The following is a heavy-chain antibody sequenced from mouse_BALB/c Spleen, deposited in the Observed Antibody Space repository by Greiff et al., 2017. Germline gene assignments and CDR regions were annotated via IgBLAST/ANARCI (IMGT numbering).Heavy chain of an antibody. D-gene: IGHD1-1*01. CDR2: ILPGSGST. Sequence: QVQLKQSGAELMKPGASVKISCKATGYTFSSYWIEWVKQRPGHGLEWIGEILPGSGSTNYNEKFKGKATFTADTSSNTAYMQLSSLTSEDSAVYYCARGAYYGSRGFAYWGQGTLVTVSA. CDR1: GYTFSSYW. J-gene: IGHJ3*01. V-gene: IGHV1-9*01. CDR3: ARGAYYGSRGFAY.